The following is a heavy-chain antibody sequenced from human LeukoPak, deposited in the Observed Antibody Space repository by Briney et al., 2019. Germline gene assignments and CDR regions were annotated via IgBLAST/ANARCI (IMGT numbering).Heavy chain of an antibody. CDR2: IYSSGST. D-gene: IGHD5-24*01. Sequence: GGSLRLSCAVSGFSVRTNYMSWVRQAPGKGPEWVSLIYSSGSTHYTDSVKGRFTISRDNSQNTLYLHMNSLSAEDTAVYYCARTFLSGDGYKVGYFDYWGQGTLVTVSS. V-gene: IGHV3-53*01. CDR1: GFSVRTNY. J-gene: IGHJ4*02. CDR3: ARTFLSGDGYKVGYFDY.